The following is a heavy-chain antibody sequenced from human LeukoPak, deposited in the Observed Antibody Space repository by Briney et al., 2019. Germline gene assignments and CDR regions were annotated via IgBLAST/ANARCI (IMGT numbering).Heavy chain of an antibody. CDR3: AKGYYDSSGYRPADY. V-gene: IGHV1-69*13. CDR2: IIPIFGTA. Sequence: SVKVSCKASGGTFSSYAISWVRQAPGQGLEWMGGIIPIFGTANYAQKFQGRVTITADESTSTAYMELSSPRSEDTAVYYCAKGYYDSSGYRPADYWGQGTLVTVSS. CDR1: GGTFSSYA. J-gene: IGHJ4*02. D-gene: IGHD3-22*01.